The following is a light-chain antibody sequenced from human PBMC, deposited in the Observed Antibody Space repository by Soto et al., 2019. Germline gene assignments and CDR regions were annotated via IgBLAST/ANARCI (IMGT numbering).Light chain of an antibody. CDR2: GAS. J-gene: IGKJ4*01. V-gene: IGKV3-15*01. CDR3: QQYNNWPLT. Sequence: EIVMTQSPATLSVSPGERATLSCRASQSVSSNLAWYQQKPGQAPRLLIYGASNRAAGIAARFSGSGSGPEFTLTISSLQSEDFAVYYCQQYNNWPLTFGGGAKVEIK. CDR1: QSVSSN.